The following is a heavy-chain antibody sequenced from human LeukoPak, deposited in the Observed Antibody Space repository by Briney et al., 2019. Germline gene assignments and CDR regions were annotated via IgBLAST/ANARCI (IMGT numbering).Heavy chain of an antibody. J-gene: IGHJ4*02. CDR2: INHSGST. V-gene: IGHV4-34*01. D-gene: IGHD2-15*01. CDR1: GGSFSGYY. Sequence: SETLSLTCAVYGGSFSGYYWSWIRQPPGEGLEWIGEINHSGSTNYNPSLKSRVTISVDTSKNQFSLKLSSVTAADTAVYYCARRGYCSGGSCYWTSGEYYFDYWGQGALVTVSS. CDR3: ARRGYCSGGSCYWTSGEYYFDY.